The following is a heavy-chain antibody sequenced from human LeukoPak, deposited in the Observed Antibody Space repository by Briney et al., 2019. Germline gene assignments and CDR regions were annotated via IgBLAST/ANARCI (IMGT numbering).Heavy chain of an antibody. CDR3: AKDYSGSYPPLEYFQH. J-gene: IGHJ1*01. CDR1: GFTFSSYG. D-gene: IGHD1-26*01. Sequence: PGGSLRLSCAASGFTFSSYGMSWVRQAPGKGLEWVSGISGSGGSTYYADSVKGRFTISRDNSKNTLYLQMNSLRAEDTAVYYCAKDYSGSYPPLEYFQHWGQGTLVTVSS. V-gene: IGHV3-23*01. CDR2: ISGSGGST.